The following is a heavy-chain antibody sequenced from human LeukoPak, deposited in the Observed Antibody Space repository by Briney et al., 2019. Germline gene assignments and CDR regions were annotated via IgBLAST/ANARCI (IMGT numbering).Heavy chain of an antibody. J-gene: IGHJ3*01. CDR3: ARDQYSSTWYRSAFDV. V-gene: IGHV3-74*01. Sequence: GGSLRLSCAASGFTFTTSWMHWFRQAPGKGLVWVSRIESDGTSTTYADSVKGRFTISRDNAKNTLYLQMNSLRAEDTAVYYCARDQYSSTWYRSAFDVWGQGTLVSVSS. CDR1: GFTFTTSW. D-gene: IGHD6-13*01. CDR2: IESDGTST.